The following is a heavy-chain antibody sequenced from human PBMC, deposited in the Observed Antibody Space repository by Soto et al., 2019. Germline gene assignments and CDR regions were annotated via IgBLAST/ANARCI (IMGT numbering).Heavy chain of an antibody. CDR2: IKNKFEGATT. D-gene: IGHD1-1*01. Sequence: EVQLVESGGGLVKPAGSLRLSCAASGFTLSNAWVSWVRQAPGKVLAWVGRIKNKFEGATTDYAAPVKGRFTISRDDSKNMLYLQMSSLITDDTAVYYCAPDWNFDSWGQGTLVTVYS. CDR1: GFTLSNAW. CDR3: APDWNFDS. J-gene: IGHJ5*01. V-gene: IGHV3-15*01.